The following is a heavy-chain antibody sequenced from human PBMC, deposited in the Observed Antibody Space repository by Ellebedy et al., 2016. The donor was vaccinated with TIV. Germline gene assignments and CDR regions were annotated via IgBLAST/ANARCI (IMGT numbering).Heavy chain of an antibody. J-gene: IGHJ6*02. CDR3: ARDLGSSWYRSYYYGMDV. V-gene: IGHV3-30*01. CDR2: ISYDGSNK. CDR1: GFTFSSYA. D-gene: IGHD6-13*01. Sequence: GGSLRLSCAASGFTFSSYAMHWVRQAPGKGLEWVAVISYDGSNKYYADSVKGRFTISRDNSKNTLYLQMNSLRAEDTAVYYCARDLGSSWYRSYYYGMDVWGQGTTVTVSS.